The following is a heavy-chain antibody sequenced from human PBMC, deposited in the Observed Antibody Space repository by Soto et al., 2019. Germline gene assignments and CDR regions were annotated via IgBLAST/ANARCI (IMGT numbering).Heavy chain of an antibody. J-gene: IGHJ4*02. D-gene: IGHD1-1*01. V-gene: IGHV1-18*01. CDR2: ISAHNGNT. CDR1: GYTFTSYG. Sequence: QVHLVQSGAEVKKPGASVKVSCKASGYTFTSYGITWVRQAPGQGLEWMGWISAHNGNTDYAQKLQGRVIVTRDTSASTAYRELRSLASDDTAVYYCARGRYGDYWGQGALVTVSS. CDR3: ARGRYGDY.